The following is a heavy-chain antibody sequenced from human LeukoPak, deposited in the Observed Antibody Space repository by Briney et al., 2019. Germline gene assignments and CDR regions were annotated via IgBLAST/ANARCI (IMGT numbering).Heavy chain of an antibody. D-gene: IGHD2-2*01. CDR2: IIPIFGTA. V-gene: IGHV1-69*13. CDR1: GGTFSSYA. CDR3: ARDRGIVVVPAATNWFDP. J-gene: IGHJ5*02. Sequence: SVKVSCKASGGTFSSYAISWVRQAPGQGLEWMGWIIPIFGTANYAQKFQGRVTITADESTSTAYMELSSLRSEDTAVYYCARDRGIVVVPAATNWFDPWGQGTLVTVSS.